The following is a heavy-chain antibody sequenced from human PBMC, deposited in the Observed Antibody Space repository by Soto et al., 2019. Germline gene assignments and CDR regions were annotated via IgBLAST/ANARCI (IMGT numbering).Heavy chain of an antibody. J-gene: IGHJ1*01. CDR1: GGSISSGGYY. D-gene: IGHD3-10*01. CDR3: VRGVLS. V-gene: IGHV4-31*03. CDR2: IHHSGST. Sequence: QVQLQESGPGLVKASQTLSLTCNVSGGSISSGGYYRTWIRQHPGNGLEWIGNIHHSGSTFYNPSLKSRVSIAVDTSKNQFSLKLSSVTAADTAVYFCVRGVLSWGQGTLVTVSS.